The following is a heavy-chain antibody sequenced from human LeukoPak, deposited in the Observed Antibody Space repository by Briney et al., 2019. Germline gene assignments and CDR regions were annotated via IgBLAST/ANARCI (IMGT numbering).Heavy chain of an antibody. Sequence: GGSLRLSCSASGFTFSTYAMHWVRQAPGRGLEYVSAIGTNGISTYYADSVEGRFTISRDNSMNTVHLQMSSLRAEDTAVYYCVKGAQVVYSPSFDFWGQGTLVTVSS. CDR1: GFTFSTYA. D-gene: IGHD2-2*01. CDR3: VKGAQVVYSPSFDF. V-gene: IGHV3-64D*06. J-gene: IGHJ4*02. CDR2: IGTNGIST.